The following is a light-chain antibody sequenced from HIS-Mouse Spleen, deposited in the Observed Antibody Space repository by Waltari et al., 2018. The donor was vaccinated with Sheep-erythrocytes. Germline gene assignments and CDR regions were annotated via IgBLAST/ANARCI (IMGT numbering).Light chain of an antibody. CDR3: NSRDSSGKV. CDR2: GKN. Sequence: SWYQQKPGQAPVLVIYGKNNRPSGIPDRFPGSSSGNTASLTITGAQAEDEADYYCNSRDSSGKVFGGGTKLTVL. V-gene: IGLV3-19*01. J-gene: IGLJ2*01.